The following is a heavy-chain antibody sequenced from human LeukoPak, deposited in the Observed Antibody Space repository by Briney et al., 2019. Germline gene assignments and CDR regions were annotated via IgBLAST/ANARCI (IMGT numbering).Heavy chain of an antibody. CDR1: GYTFTSYG. Sequence: ASVKVSCKASGYTFTSYGISWVRQAPGQGLEWMGWISAYNGNTNYAQKLQGRVTMTTDTSTSTAYMELRSLRSDDTAVYYCARDLCSSASCYENWFDPWGQGTLVTVSS. V-gene: IGHV1-18*01. J-gene: IGHJ5*02. CDR2: ISAYNGNT. CDR3: ARDLCSSASCYENWFDP. D-gene: IGHD2-2*01.